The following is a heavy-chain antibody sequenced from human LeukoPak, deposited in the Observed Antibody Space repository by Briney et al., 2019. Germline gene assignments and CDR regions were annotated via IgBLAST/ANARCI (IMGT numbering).Heavy chain of an antibody. CDR3: ARRVAGGIYGIDV. D-gene: IGHD6-19*01. CDR2: IYYGGIT. V-gene: IGHV4-59*08. CDR1: LGSISSYF. J-gene: IGHJ6*02. Sequence: SETLSLTCTVSLGSISSYFWSWIRQPPRKGLEGIVYIYYGGITNYTPPPMSRVTTSVATSKNQSSLKRSPATAADTAVYYCARRVAGGIYGIDVWGQGTTGTVSS.